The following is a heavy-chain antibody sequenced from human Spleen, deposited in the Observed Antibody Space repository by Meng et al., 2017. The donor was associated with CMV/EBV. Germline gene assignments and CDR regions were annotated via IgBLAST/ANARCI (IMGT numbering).Heavy chain of an antibody. Sequence: GGSLRLSCAASGFTVSSNYMSWVRQAPGKGLEWVSVIYSGGSTYYADSVKGRFTISRDNSKNTLYLQMNSLRAEDTAVYYCARSLMYSSSSGYWGQGTLVTVSS. CDR1: GFTVSSNY. D-gene: IGHD6-6*01. CDR3: ARSLMYSSSSGY. V-gene: IGHV3-53*01. CDR2: IYSGGST. J-gene: IGHJ4*02.